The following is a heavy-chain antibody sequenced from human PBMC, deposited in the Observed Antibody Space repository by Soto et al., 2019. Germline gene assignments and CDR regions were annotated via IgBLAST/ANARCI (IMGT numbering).Heavy chain of an antibody. CDR2: IIPIFNST. V-gene: IGHV1-69*06. Sequence: QVQLVQSGAEVKTPGSSLKVSCKVSGSRFSNYVISWVRQAPGHGLEWLGRIIPIFNSTKYAQSFQGRVTITADKSTSTASLELSSLRSDDTAVYYCARVGRGKKAGYNGLVSLGYWGQGTLVTVSS. CDR1: GSRFSNYV. CDR3: ARVGRGKKAGYNGLVSLGY. J-gene: IGHJ4*02. D-gene: IGHD2-2*02.